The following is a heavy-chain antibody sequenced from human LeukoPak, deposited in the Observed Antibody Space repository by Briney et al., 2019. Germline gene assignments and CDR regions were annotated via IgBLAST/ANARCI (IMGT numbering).Heavy chain of an antibody. V-gene: IGHV3-74*01. CDR3: ARWVDSSGYFCAFDI. D-gene: IGHD3-22*01. J-gene: IGHJ3*02. Sequence: GGSLRLSCAASGFTFSSYWMHWVRQAPGKGLVWVLRINSDGSSTSYADSVKGRFTISRDNAKNTLYLQMNSLRAEDTAVYYCARWVDSSGYFCAFDIWGQGTMVTVSS. CDR2: INSDGSST. CDR1: GFTFSSYW.